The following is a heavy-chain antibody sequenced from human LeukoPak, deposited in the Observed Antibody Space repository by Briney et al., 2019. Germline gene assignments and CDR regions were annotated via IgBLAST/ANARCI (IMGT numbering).Heavy chain of an antibody. CDR2: TYYTGAT. J-gene: IGHJ4*02. Sequence: SETLSLTCTVSGGSIGSNYWTWIRQPPGQGLEYIGYTYYTGATNYNPSLKSRVTISVDTSKNQFSLKMTSVTAADTAVYFCAKYGNSGWVIDNWGQGTLVTVSS. CDR3: AKYGNSGWVIDN. D-gene: IGHD6-19*01. CDR1: GGSIGSNY. V-gene: IGHV4-59*08.